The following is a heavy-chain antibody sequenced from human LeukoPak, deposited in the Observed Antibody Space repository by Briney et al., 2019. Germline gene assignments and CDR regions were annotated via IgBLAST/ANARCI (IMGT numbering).Heavy chain of an antibody. CDR2: IIPTFGTA. D-gene: IGHD3-10*01. CDR3: ARDPSMIRGENTPYFDY. Sequence: GASVKVSCKASGGTFSSYAISWVRQAPGQGLEWMGGIIPTFGTADYAQKFQGRVTITADESTSTAYMELNSLRSEDTAVYYCARDPSMIRGENTPYFDYWGQGTLVTVSS. CDR1: GGTFSSYA. V-gene: IGHV1-69*13. J-gene: IGHJ4*02.